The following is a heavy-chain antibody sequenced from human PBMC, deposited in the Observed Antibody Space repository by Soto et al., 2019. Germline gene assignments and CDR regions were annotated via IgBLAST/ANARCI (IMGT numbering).Heavy chain of an antibody. CDR1: GGSISSGDYY. V-gene: IGHV4-30-4*01. CDR2: IYYSGST. D-gene: IGHD3-10*01. CDR3: ATSPRYYYGSGSYYYRHRPYYYGMDV. J-gene: IGHJ6*02. Sequence: PSETLSLTCTVSGGSISSGDYYWSWIRQPPGKGLEWIGYIYYSGSTYYNPSLKSRVTISVDTSKNQFSLKLSSVTAADTAVYYCATSPRYYYGSGSYYYRHRPYYYGMDVWGQGTTDTVSS.